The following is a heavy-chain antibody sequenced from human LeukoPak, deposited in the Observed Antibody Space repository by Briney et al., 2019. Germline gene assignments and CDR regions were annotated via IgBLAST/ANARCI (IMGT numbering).Heavy chain of an antibody. CDR1: GGSISSYY. CDR3: AREGGDIVVVVALQEYYFGY. CDR2: IYTSGST. V-gene: IGHV4-4*07. J-gene: IGHJ4*02. D-gene: IGHD2-15*01. Sequence: SETLSLTCTVSGGSISSYYWSWIRQPAGKGLEWIGRIYTSGSTNYNPSLKSRVTMSVDTSKNQFSLKLSSVTAADTAVYYCAREGGDIVVVVALQEYYFGYWGQGTLVTVSS.